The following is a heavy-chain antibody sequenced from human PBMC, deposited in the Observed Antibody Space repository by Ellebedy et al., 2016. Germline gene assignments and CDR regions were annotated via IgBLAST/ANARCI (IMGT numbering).Heavy chain of an antibody. J-gene: IGHJ3*02. D-gene: IGHD3-10*01. CDR2: MNPNSGNT. CDR1: AYTFTSYD. CDR3: ARGRGYYGSGSSVGAFDI. Sequence: ASVKVSXKASAYTFTSYDINWVRQATGQGLEWMGWMNPNSGNTGYAQKFQGRVTMTRNTSISTAYMELSSLRSEDTAVYYCARGRGYYGSGSSVGAFDIWGQGTMVTVSS. V-gene: IGHV1-8*01.